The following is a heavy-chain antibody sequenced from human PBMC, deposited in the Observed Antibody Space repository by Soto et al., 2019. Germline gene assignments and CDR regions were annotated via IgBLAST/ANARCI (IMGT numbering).Heavy chain of an antibody. CDR2: INPSGGST. CDR3: ARGDYDVLTGYYPLDF. J-gene: IGHJ4*02. Sequence: ASVKVSCKASGYTLTSYYMHWVRQAPGQGLAWMGIINPSGGSTSYAQNYQGRITMTSDTSTTTVYMELSSLRSEDTAVYFCARGDYDVLTGYYPLDFWGQGXLVTVYS. V-gene: IGHV1-46*01. CDR1: GYTLTSYY. D-gene: IGHD3-9*01.